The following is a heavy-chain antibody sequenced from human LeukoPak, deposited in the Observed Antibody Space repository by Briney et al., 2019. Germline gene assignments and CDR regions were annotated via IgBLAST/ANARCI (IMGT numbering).Heavy chain of an antibody. CDR2: IYYSGST. D-gene: IGHD3-10*01. CDR1: GGSISSSSYY. J-gene: IGHJ4*02. V-gene: IGHV4-61*01. CDR3: AREVYKYGFDS. Sequence: PSETLSLTCTVSGGSISSSSYYWSWIRQSPGKGLEWIGYIYYSGSTNYNPSLKSRVTLSLDTSKNQFSLKVNSVTAADTAVYYCAREVYKYGFDSWGQGTRITVSS.